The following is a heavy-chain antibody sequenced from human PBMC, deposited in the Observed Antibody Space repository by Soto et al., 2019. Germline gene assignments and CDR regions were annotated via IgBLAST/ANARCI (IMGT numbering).Heavy chain of an antibody. D-gene: IGHD6-13*01. CDR1: GGSFCGYY. J-gene: IGHJ3*02. CDR3: ARRARREPYSSSWYRRELGVFDI. V-gene: IGHV4-34*01. CDR2: INHSGST. Sequence: QVQLQQWGAGLLKPSETLSLTCAVYGGSFCGYYWSWIRQPPGKGLEWIGEINHSGSTNYNPSLKSRVTISVDTSKNQFSLKLSSVTAADTAVYYCARRARREPYSSSWYRRELGVFDIWGQGTMVTVSS.